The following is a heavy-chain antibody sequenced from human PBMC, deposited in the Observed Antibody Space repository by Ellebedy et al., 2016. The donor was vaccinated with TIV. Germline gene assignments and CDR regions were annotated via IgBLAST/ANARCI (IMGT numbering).Heavy chain of an antibody. Sequence: AASVKVSCKASGGSFNTFSWVRQAAGQGLEWMGGITSVFGPANYAPYAEKFQGRVTITADASTNTAYLDLTSLTPDDTAIYYCARGPSTDISASGTTQYFAMDVWGQGTTVTVSS. D-gene: IGHD1-1*01. CDR3: ARGPSTDISASGTTQYFAMDV. J-gene: IGHJ6*02. CDR2: ITSVFGPA. CDR1: GGSFNT. V-gene: IGHV1-69*13.